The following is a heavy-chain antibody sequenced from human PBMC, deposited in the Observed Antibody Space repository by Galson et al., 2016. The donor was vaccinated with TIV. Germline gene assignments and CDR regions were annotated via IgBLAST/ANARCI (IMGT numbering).Heavy chain of an antibody. Sequence: SLRLSCAASGFDIRGYALHWVRQAPGKGLEWVASISHDETTRYADSVMGRFTISRDVSRRLMFLQLNSLRVEATALYRCTRVGLGFSLGSGFDPWGQGTLVSVSS. D-gene: IGHD3-10*01. J-gene: IGHJ5*02. V-gene: IGHV3-30*04. CDR1: GFDIRGYA. CDR3: TRVGLGFSLGSGFDP. CDR2: ISHDETTR.